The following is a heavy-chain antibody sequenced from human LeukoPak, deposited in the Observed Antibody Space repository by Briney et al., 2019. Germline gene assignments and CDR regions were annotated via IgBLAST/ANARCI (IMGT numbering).Heavy chain of an antibody. CDR3: SKGYSNWYREGWFDS. V-gene: IGHV3-23*01. Sequence: GGSLRLSCAASGFTFTLYAMSWVRQAPGKGLEWVSTTSASGGATFYADSVKGRFTISRDNSNKNVYLQMNSPSAEDTAVYYCSKGYSNWYREGWFDSWGQGTLVIVSS. D-gene: IGHD6-13*01. CDR1: GFTFTLYA. J-gene: IGHJ5*01. CDR2: TSASGGAT.